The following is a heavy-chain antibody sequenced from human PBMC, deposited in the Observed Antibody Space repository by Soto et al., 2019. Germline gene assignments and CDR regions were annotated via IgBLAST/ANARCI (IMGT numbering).Heavy chain of an antibody. CDR1: GGSFDITSSY. D-gene: IGHD1-1*01. J-gene: IGHJ4*02. CDR3: ATIPIVGTKPYYFNS. V-gene: IGHV4-39*01. Sequence: LQLQESGPGLVKPSETLSLTCTVSGGSFDITSSYWAWVRQPPGKGLEWIAYIYYSGSTYYNQSLNSRITISVDTSTNQLSLRLSSVTAADTAVYYCATIPIVGTKPYYFNSWGQGTLVTVSS. CDR2: IYYSGST.